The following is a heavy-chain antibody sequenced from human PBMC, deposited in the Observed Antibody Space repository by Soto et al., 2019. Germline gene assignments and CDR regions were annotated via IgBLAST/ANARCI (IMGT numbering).Heavy chain of an antibody. CDR3: ARYKQLWLRRFSLEDNYYYYYYMDV. D-gene: IGHD5-18*01. J-gene: IGHJ6*03. CDR1: GFTFSDYY. CDR2: ISSSGSTI. V-gene: IGHV3-11*01. Sequence: GGSLRLSCAASGFTFSDYYMSWIRQAPGKGLEWVSYISSSGSTIYYADSVKGRFTISRDNAKNSLYLQMNSLRAEDTAVYYCARYKQLWLRRFSLEDNYYYYYYMDVWGKGTTVTVSS.